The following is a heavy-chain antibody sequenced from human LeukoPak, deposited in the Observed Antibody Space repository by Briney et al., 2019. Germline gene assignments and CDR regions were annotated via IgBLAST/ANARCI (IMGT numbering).Heavy chain of an antibody. J-gene: IGHJ4*02. CDR1: GGSISSSNW. CDR2: IYHGGST. CDR3: ARTGNTAMVPLDY. Sequence: SETLSLTCAVSGGSISSSNWWTWVRQSPGKGLEWIGEIYHGGSTNYNPSLKSRVTISVDKSKNQFSLNVNSVTAADTAVYYCARTGNTAMVPLDYWGQGTLVTVSS. V-gene: IGHV4-4*02. D-gene: IGHD5-18*01.